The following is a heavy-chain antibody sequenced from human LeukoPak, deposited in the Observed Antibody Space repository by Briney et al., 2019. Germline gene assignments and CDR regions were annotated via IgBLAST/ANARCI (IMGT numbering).Heavy chain of an antibody. V-gene: IGHV3-7*01. D-gene: IGHD3-3*01. Sequence: GGSLRLSCAASGFTFSSYWMSWVRQAPGKGLEWVANIKQDGSEKYYVDSVKGRFTISRDNAKNSLYLQMNSLRAEDTAVYYCARDRVVIISSYYYYYMDVWGKGTTVTVSS. CDR3: ARDRVVIISSYYYYYMDV. J-gene: IGHJ6*03. CDR2: IKQDGSEK. CDR1: GFTFSSYW.